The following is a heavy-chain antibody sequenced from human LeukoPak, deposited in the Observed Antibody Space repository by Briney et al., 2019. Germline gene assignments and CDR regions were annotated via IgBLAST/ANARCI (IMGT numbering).Heavy chain of an antibody. CDR1: GGSISSYY. CDR3: ARRVGRYFGERAYYYNYMDV. D-gene: IGHD3-10*01. J-gene: IGHJ6*03. Sequence: SSETLSLTCTVSGGSISSYYWSWIRQPPGKGLEWIGYIYYSGSTNYKPSLKSRVTISVDTSKNQFSLKLSSVTAADTAVYYCARRVGRYFGERAYYYNYMDVWGKGTTVTISS. CDR2: IYYSGST. V-gene: IGHV4-59*12.